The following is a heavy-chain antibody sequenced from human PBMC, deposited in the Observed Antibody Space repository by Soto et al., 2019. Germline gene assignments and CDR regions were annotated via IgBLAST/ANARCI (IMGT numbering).Heavy chain of an antibody. CDR3: ARQSYCSSTSCYTVDS. CDR1: GYSLTSYW. D-gene: IGHD2-2*02. V-gene: IGHV5-51*01. J-gene: IGHJ4*02. Sequence: GESLKISCKGSGYSLTSYWIGWMRQTPGKGLEWMGMIYLGDSNTRYSPSFEGQVTVPADKSTTTAYLQWSSLKASDSAMYYCARQSYCSSTSCYTVDSWGQGTLVTVSS. CDR2: IYLGDSNT.